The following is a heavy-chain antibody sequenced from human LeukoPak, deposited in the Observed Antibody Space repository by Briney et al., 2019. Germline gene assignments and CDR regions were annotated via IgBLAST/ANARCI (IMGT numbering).Heavy chain of an antibody. D-gene: IGHD1-26*01. V-gene: IGHV3-23*01. J-gene: IGHJ4*01. CDR3: AKSPGAFHFDY. CDR2: LSGSGDST. Sequence: ETLSLTCTVSGGSISSSSYYWGWIRQPPGKGLEWVASLSGSGDSTYYADSVKGRFTLSRDNSKNTLYLQMNSLRAEDTAIYYCAKSPGAFHFDYWGQGILVIVSS. CDR1: GGSISSSSYY.